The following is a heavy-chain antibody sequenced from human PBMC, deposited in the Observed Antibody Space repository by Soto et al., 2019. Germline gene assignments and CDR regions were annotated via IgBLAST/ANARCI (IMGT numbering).Heavy chain of an antibody. CDR1: GFTFSSYA. J-gene: IGHJ6*02. D-gene: IGHD2-2*01. CDR3: ATVVPSFGNDMDD. V-gene: IGHV3-30-3*01. CDR2: ISYDGSNK. Sequence: GGSLRLSCAASGFTFSSYAMHWVRQAPGQGLEWVAVISYDGSNKYYSDSVKGRFTISRDNSKNTPYLHKNSLTATHTAVYYCATVVPSFGNDMDDWGQGTTVTVSS.